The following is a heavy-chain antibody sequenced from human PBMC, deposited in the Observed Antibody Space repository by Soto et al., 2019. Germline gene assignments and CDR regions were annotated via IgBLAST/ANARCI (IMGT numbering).Heavy chain of an antibody. CDR3: ARGRELYYFDY. Sequence: SETLSLTCTVSGGSISSGGYYWSWIRQHPGKGLEWIGYIYYSGSTYYTPSLKSRVNISVDTSKNQFSLELRSVTAADTAVYSCARGRELYYFDYWRQGTLVTVSS. CDR1: GGSISSGGYY. D-gene: IGHD1-1*01. J-gene: IGHJ4*02. V-gene: IGHV4-31*03. CDR2: IYYSGST.